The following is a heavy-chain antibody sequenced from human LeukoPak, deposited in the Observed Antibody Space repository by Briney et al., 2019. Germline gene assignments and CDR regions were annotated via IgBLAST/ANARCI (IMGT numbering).Heavy chain of an antibody. CDR3: AKGYTYGIDY. D-gene: IGHD5-18*01. V-gene: IGHV3-30-3*01. CDR1: GFTFSSYA. CDR2: ISYDGSNK. Sequence: GGSLRLSCAASGFTFSSYAMHWVRQAPGKGLEWVAVISYDGSNKYYADSVKGRFTISRDNSKNTLYLQMNSLGAEDTAVYYCAKGYTYGIDYWGQGTLVTVSS. J-gene: IGHJ4*02.